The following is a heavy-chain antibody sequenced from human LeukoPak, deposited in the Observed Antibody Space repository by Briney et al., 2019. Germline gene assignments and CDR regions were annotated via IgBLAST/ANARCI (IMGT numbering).Heavy chain of an antibody. Sequence: SETLSLTCTVSGYSITSGYYWGWIRQPPGKGLEWIGSIHHGGTTYYKSSLKSRVTLSVDTSKNQFSLNLRSVTAADTAVYYCARDWGYSGNDALRFFDPWGQGTLVTVSS. CDR3: ARDWGYSGNDALRFFDP. D-gene: IGHD5-12*01. J-gene: IGHJ5*02. CDR2: IHHGGTT. CDR1: GYSITSGYY. V-gene: IGHV4-38-2*02.